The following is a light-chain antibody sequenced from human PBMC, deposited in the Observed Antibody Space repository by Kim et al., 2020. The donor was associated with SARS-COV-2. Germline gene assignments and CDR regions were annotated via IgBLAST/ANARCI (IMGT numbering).Light chain of an antibody. Sequence: EIVLTQSPATLSLSPGKRATLSCRASQSVSNYLAWYQQKPGQAPRLLIYDASNRATGIPTRFSGSGSGTDFSLTISSLEPEDFAVYYCQHRVNWPLTFGGGTKVDIK. J-gene: IGKJ4*01. V-gene: IGKV3-11*01. CDR2: DAS. CDR1: QSVSNY. CDR3: QHRVNWPLT.